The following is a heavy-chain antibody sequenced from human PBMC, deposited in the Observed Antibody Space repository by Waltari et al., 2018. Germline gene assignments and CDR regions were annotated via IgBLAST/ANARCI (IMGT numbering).Heavy chain of an antibody. D-gene: IGHD3-3*01. Sequence: KPSETLSLTCTVSGGSISSYYWSWIRPPAGKGLEWIGRIYTSGSTNYNPSLKSRVTMSVDTSKNQFSLKLSSVTAADTAVYYCARDNYDFWSGYYVYNWFDPWGQGTLVTVSS. CDR2: IYTSGST. V-gene: IGHV4-4*07. CDR3: ARDNYDFWSGYYVYNWFDP. J-gene: IGHJ5*02. CDR1: GGSISSYY.